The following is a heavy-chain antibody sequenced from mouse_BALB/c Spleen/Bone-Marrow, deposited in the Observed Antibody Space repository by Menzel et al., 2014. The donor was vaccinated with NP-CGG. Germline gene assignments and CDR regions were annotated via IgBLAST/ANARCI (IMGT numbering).Heavy chain of an antibody. CDR2: ISYSSST. V-gene: IGHV3-2*02. D-gene: IGHD1-2*01. CDR3: ARWDYGDYAMDY. J-gene: IGHJ4*01. CDR1: GNSITSDYA. Sequence: EVKLVESGPGLVKPSQSLSLTCTVTGNSITSDYAWNRIRQFQGNKLEWMGYISYSSSTNYNPSLKSRISIIRDTSKNQFFLQLNSVTAEDTATYYCARWDYGDYAMDYWGQGTSVTVSS.